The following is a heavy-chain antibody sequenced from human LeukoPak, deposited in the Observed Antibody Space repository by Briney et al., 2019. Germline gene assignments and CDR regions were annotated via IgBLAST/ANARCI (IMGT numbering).Heavy chain of an antibody. CDR2: INPSGGST. CDR3: ARDGKPTMIAYYFDY. D-gene: IGHD3-22*01. J-gene: IGHJ4*02. Sequence: ASVKVSCKASGYTFTSYYMHWVRQAPGQGLEWMGIINPSGGSTSYAQKFQGRVTMTRDTSTSTVYMELSSLRSEDTAVYYCARDGKPTMIAYYFDYWGQGTLVTVSS. V-gene: IGHV1-46*01. CDR1: GYTFTSYY.